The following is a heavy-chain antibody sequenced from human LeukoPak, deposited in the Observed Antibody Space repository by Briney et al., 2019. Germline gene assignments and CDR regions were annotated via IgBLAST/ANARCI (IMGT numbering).Heavy chain of an antibody. V-gene: IGHV1-69*05. D-gene: IGHD6-6*01. CDR3: ARGQVGSSLLY. CDR1: GGTFSGYA. J-gene: IGHJ4*02. CDR2: IIPIFGTA. Sequence: ASVKVSCKASGGTFSGYAISWVRQAPGQGLEWMGGIIPIFGTANYAQKFQGRVTITTDESTSTAYMELSSLRSEDTAVYYCARGQVGSSLLYWGQGTLVTVSS.